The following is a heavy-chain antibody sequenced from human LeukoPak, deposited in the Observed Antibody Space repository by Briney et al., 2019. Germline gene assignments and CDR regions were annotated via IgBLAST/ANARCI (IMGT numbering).Heavy chain of an antibody. D-gene: IGHD2-15*01. V-gene: IGHV1-69*13. CDR1: GGTFSSYA. CDR3: ARGYCSGGSCYNPPLGY. CDR2: IIPIFGTA. Sequence: ASVKVSCKASGGTFSSYAISWVRQAPGQGLEWMGGIIPIFGTANYAQKFQGRVTITADGSTSTAYMELSSLRSEDTAVYYCARGYCSGGSCYNPPLGYWGQGTLVTVSS. J-gene: IGHJ4*02.